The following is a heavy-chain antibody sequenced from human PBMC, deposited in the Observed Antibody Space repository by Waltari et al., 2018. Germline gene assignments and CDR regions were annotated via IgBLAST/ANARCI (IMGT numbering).Heavy chain of an antibody. V-gene: IGHV3-7*03. CDR2: IKPDGSGK. CDR3: ARMGAGRAPDY. Sequence: EVQLVESGGGLVQPGGSLRLSCAASGFSFSLYWMTWFRQAPGTGLEWVATIKPDGSGKFYVDSVKGRFSISRDNAKNSLYLQMNSLRAEDTAIFYCARMGAGRAPDYWGQGTLVTVSS. CDR1: GFSFSLYW. J-gene: IGHJ4*02. D-gene: IGHD3-16*01.